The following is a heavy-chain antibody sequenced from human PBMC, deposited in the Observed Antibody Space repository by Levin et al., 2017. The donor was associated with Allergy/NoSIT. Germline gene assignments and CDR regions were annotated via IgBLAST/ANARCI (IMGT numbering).Heavy chain of an antibody. V-gene: IGHV3-48*02. D-gene: IGHD1-26*01. J-gene: IGHJ4*02. CDR1: GFTFSSYS. CDR3: ARAYRIKGATLDY. Sequence: LSLTCAASGFTFSSYSMNWVRQAPGKGLEWVSYISSSSSTIYYADSVKGRFTISRDNAKNSLYLQMNSLRDEDTAVYYCARAYRIKGATLDYWGQGTLVTVSS. CDR2: ISSSSSTI.